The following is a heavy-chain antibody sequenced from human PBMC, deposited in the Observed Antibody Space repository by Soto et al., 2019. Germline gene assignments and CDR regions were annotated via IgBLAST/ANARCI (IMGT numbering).Heavy chain of an antibody. J-gene: IGHJ4*02. V-gene: IGHV1-69*13. CDR1: GGTFSSYA. Sequence: SVKVSCKASGGTFSSYAISWVRQAPGQGLEWMGGIIPIFGTANYAQKFQGRVTITADESTSTAYMELSSLRSEDTAVYYCASVAAADAPVDYWGQGTLVTVSS. CDR2: IIPIFGTA. D-gene: IGHD6-13*01. CDR3: ASVAAADAPVDY.